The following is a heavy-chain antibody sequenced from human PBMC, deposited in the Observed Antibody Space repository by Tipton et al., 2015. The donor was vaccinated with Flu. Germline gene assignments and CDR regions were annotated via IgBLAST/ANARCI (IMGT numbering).Heavy chain of an antibody. Sequence: SLRLSCTASGLTFASYAMSWVRQAPGKGLEWVANIKQDGSEKYYVDSVKGRFTISRDNAKNSLYLQMNSLRAEDTAVYYCGRALGGAAALWGQGTMATVSS. V-gene: IGHV3-7*03. CDR1: GLTFASYA. CDR2: IKQDGSEK. D-gene: IGHD6-13*01. CDR3: GRALGGAAAL. J-gene: IGHJ3*01.